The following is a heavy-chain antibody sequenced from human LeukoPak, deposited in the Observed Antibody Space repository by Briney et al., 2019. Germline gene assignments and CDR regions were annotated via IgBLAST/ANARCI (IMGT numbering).Heavy chain of an antibody. Sequence: GGSLRLSCAASGITFINAWMNWVRQAPGKGLEWVGRIKSLSDGGTTEYAAPVEGRFTISRDDRKNTVYLQLNSLKMEDTAVYYCTTALTTVTTKPFDSWGQGTLVTVSS. D-gene: IGHD4-11*01. CDR3: TTALTTVTTKPFDS. J-gene: IGHJ4*02. V-gene: IGHV3-15*01. CDR1: GITFINAW. CDR2: IKSLSDGGTT.